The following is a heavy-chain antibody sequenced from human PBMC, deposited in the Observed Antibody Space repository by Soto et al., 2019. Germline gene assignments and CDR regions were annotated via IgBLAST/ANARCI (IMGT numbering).Heavy chain of an antibody. V-gene: IGHV4-59*01. D-gene: IGHD3-10*01. CDR3: ARRYGSAFDI. Sequence: SETLSLTCAGYGGAFSGYYWTWIRQPPGTGLEWIGYIYYRGSTNYNPSLKSRVTISVDTSKHQFSLKLTSVTAADTAVYYCARRYGSAFDIWGQGTMVTVS. J-gene: IGHJ3*02. CDR2: IYYRGST. CDR1: GGAFSGYY.